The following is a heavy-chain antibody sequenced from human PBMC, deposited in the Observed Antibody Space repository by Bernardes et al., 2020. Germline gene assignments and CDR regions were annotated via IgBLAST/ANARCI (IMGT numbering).Heavy chain of an antibody. CDR3: ARWDSSSSWPPYVDY. CDR2: ISAYNGNT. Sequence: ASVKVSCMASGFTFTSYGFSWVRQAPGQGLEWVGWISAYNGNTNYAQNLQGRVTMTTDTSTSTVYMELRSLRFDDTALYYCARWDSSSSWPPYVDYWGQGTLVTVSS. CDR1: GFTFTSYG. J-gene: IGHJ4*02. V-gene: IGHV1-18*01. D-gene: IGHD6-6*01.